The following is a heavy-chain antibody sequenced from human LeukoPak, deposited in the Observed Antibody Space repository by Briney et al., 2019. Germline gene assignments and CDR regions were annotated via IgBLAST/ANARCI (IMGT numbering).Heavy chain of an antibody. CDR1: GFTFSSYA. J-gene: IGHJ5*02. CDR3: ARDHSSSWYFNWFDP. CDR2: ISGSGGST. D-gene: IGHD6-13*01. Sequence: GGSLRLSCAASGFTFSSYAMSWVRQAPGKGLEWVSAISGSGGSTYYADSVKGRFTISRDNAKNSLYLQMNSLRAEDTAVYYCARDHSSSWYFNWFDPWGQGTLVTVSS. V-gene: IGHV3-23*01.